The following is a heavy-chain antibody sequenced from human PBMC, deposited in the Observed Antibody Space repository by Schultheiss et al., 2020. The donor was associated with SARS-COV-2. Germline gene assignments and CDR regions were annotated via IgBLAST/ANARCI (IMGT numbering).Heavy chain of an antibody. CDR3: ARDMDIVVVPAAIFSWFDP. D-gene: IGHD2-2*03. CDR1: GGSISSGGYY. V-gene: IGHV4-39*07. J-gene: IGHJ5*02. CDR2: IYYSGST. Sequence: SETLSLTCTVSGGSISSGGYYWSWIRQPPGKGLEWIGSIYYSGSTYYNPSLKSRVTISVDTSKNQFSLKLSSVTAADTAVYYCARDMDIVVVPAAIFSWFDPWGQGTLVTVSS.